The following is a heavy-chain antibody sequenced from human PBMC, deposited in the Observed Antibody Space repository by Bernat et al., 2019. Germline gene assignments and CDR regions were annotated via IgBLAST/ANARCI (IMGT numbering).Heavy chain of an antibody. V-gene: IGHV1-46*03. J-gene: IGHJ6*02. D-gene: IGHD2-15*01. Sequence: QVQLVQSGAEVKKPGASVKVSCKASGYTFTSYYMHWVRQAPGQGLEWMGRINPIVGSTSYAQKFQGRVTMTRDTSTSTVYMELSSLRSDDTAVYYCARDLWYGSGGICYSERTGDGYYYGMDVWGRGTTVTVSS. CDR1: GYTFTSYY. CDR3: ARDLWYGSGGICYSERTGDGYYYGMDV. CDR2: INPIVGST.